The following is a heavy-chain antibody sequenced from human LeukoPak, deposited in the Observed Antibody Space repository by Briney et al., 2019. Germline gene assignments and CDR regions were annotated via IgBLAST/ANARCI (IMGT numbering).Heavy chain of an antibody. CDR1: GGTFSSYA. CDR2: IIPIFGTA. CDR3: ARAGRENYYGSGSYNYYYMDV. V-gene: IGHV1-69*13. D-gene: IGHD3-10*01. J-gene: IGHJ6*03. Sequence: SVKVSCKASGGTFSSYAISWVRRAPGQGLEWMGGIIPIFGTANYAQKFQGRVTITADESTSTAYMELSSLRSEDTAVYYCARAGRENYYGSGSYNYYYMDVWGEGTTVTVSS.